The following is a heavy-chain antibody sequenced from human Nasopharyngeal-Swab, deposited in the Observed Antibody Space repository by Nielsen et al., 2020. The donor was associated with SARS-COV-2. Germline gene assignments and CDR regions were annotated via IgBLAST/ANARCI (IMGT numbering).Heavy chain of an antibody. Sequence: RQAPGKGLEWIGYIYYSGSTYYNPSLKGRVTISVDTSKNQFSLKLSSVTAADTAVYYCARGGATRPGFDYWGQGTLVTVSS. CDR3: ARGGATRPGFDY. CDR2: IYYSGST. J-gene: IGHJ4*02. D-gene: IGHD6-6*01. V-gene: IGHV4-31*02.